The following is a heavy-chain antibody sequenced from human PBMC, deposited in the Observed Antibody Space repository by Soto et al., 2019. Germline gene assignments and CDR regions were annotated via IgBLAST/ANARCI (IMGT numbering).Heavy chain of an antibody. CDR1: GYTFTSYA. Sequence: ASVKVSCKASGYTFTSYAMQWVRQAPGQRLEWMGWINAGNGNTKYSQKFQGRVTITRDTSASTAYMELSSLRSEDTAVYYCARYDYNGYYFDYWGQGTLVTVSS. CDR3: ARYDYNGYYFDY. J-gene: IGHJ4*02. D-gene: IGHD4-4*01. CDR2: INAGNGNT. V-gene: IGHV1-3*01.